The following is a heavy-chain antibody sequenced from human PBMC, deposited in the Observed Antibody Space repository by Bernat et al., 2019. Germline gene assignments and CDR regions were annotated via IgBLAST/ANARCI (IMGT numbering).Heavy chain of an antibody. D-gene: IGHD3-10*01. CDR1: GFTFSSYW. CDR3: ARVDGFREFHYYYYYMDV. V-gene: IGHV3-74*01. Sequence: EVQLVESGGGLVQPGGSLRLSCAASGFTFSSYWMHWVRQAPGKGLVWVSRINSDGSSTSYADSVKGRFTISRDNAKNTLYLPMNSLRAEDTAVYYCARVDGFREFHYYYYYMDVWGKGTTVTVSS. CDR2: INSDGSST. J-gene: IGHJ6*03.